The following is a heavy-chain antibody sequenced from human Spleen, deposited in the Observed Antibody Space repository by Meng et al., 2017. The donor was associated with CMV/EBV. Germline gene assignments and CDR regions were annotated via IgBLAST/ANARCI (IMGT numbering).Heavy chain of an antibody. Sequence: GESLKISCAASGFTFSSYAMHWVRQAPGKGLEWVAVISYDGSSKFYADSVKGRFTISRDNAKNTLYLQMNSLRAEDTAVYYCARDGRHKTWGQSRYYYGMDVWGQGTTVTVSS. CDR2: ISYDGSSK. CDR1: GFTFSSYA. J-gene: IGHJ6*02. CDR3: ARDGRHKTWGQSRYYYGMDV. V-gene: IGHV3-30*04. D-gene: IGHD3-16*01.